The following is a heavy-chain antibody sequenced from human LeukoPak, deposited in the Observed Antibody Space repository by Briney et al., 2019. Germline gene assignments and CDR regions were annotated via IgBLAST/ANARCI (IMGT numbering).Heavy chain of an antibody. D-gene: IGHD6-6*01. J-gene: IGHJ4*02. CDR3: ARVVERYFDY. V-gene: IGHV3-30*03. CDR1: GFTFSSYG. Sequence: GGSLRLSCAASGFTFSSYGMHWVRQAPGKGLEWVAVISYDGSNKYYADSVKGRFTISRDNSKNTLYLQMNSLRAEDTAVYYCARVVERYFDYWGQGTLLTVSS. CDR2: ISYDGSNK.